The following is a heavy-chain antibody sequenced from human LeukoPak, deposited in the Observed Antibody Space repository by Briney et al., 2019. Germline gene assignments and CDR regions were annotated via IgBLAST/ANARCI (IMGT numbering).Heavy chain of an antibody. CDR2: IWYDGSNK. CDR1: GFTFSSYG. CDR3: AKEGGTDDAFDI. J-gene: IGHJ3*02. Sequence: GGSLRLSCAASGFTFSSYGMHWVRQAPGKGLEWVAVIWYDGSNKYYADSVKGRFTISRDNSKNTLYLQMNSLRVEDTAVYYCAKEGGTDDAFDIWGQGTMVTVSS. D-gene: IGHD2-15*01. V-gene: IGHV3-33*06.